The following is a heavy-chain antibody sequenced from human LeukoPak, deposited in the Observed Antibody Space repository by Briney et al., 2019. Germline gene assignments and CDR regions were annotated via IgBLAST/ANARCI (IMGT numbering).Heavy chain of an antibody. D-gene: IGHD3-22*01. V-gene: IGHV3-33*01. J-gene: IGHJ1*01. CDR3: ARDRVTLIEYFQY. Sequence: GGSLRLSCAASGFTFSSYGMHWVRQDPGKGLEWVAVIWYDGSNKYYADSVKGRFTISRDNSKNTLYLQMNSLRAEDTAVYYCARDRVTLIEYFQYWGQGTLVTVSS. CDR1: GFTFSSYG. CDR2: IWYDGSNK.